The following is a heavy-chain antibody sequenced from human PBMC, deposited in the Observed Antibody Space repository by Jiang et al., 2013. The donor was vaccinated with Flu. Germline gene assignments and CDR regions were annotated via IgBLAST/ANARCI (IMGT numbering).Heavy chain of an antibody. Sequence: YAQTFKGRVTITADESTSTVYLELSSLRSEDTAVYYCARDSSSEAYPLLLYYFDLWGRGTLVTVS. J-gene: IGHJ2*01. CDR3: ARDSSSEAYPLLLYYFDL. V-gene: IGHV1-69*01. D-gene: IGHD2-15*01.